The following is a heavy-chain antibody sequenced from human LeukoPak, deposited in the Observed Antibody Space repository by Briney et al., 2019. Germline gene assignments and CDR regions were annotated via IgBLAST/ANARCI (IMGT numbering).Heavy chain of an antibody. Sequence: SETLSLTCTVSGGSISSYFWSWIRQPPGKGLEWIGYIYYSGSTNCNPSVKSRVTISVDTSKNQFSLKLSSVTAADTAVYYCARHARSGSSYYQYFDYWGQGTLVTVSS. CDR1: GGSISSYF. CDR2: IYYSGST. J-gene: IGHJ4*02. CDR3: ARHARSGSSYYQYFDY. V-gene: IGHV4-59*08. D-gene: IGHD3-22*01.